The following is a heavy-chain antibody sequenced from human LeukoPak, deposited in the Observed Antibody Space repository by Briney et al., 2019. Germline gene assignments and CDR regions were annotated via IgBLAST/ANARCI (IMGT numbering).Heavy chain of an antibody. J-gene: IGHJ4*02. V-gene: IGHV4-59*12. CDR2: IYYSGST. D-gene: IGHD3-22*01. CDR1: GGSISSYY. CDR3: ARDQTADYYYDSSGYRGGGDY. Sequence: SETLSLTCTVSGGSISSYYWSWIRQPPGKGLEWIGYIYYSGSTNYNPSLKSRVTISVDTSKNQFSLKLSPVTAADTAVYYCARDQTADYYYDSSGYRGGGDYWGQGTLVTVSS.